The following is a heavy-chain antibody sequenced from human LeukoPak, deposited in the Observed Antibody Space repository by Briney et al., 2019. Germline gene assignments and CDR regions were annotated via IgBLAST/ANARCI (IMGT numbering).Heavy chain of an antibody. J-gene: IGHJ6*02. V-gene: IGHV1-46*01. CDR2: INPSGGST. CDR1: GYTFTSYY. D-gene: IGHD6-13*01. Sequence: ASVKVSCKASGYTFTSYYMHWVRQAPGQGLEWMGIINPSGGSTSYAQKFQGRVTMTRDTSTSTVYMELSSLRSEDTAVYYCARDSLPPPDSSSAQYYYGMDVWGQGTTVTVSS. CDR3: ARDSLPPPDSSSAQYYYGMDV.